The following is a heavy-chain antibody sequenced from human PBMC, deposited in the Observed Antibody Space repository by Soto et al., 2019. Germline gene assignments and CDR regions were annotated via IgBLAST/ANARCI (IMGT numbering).Heavy chain of an antibody. CDR1: GYSFTSYW. Sequence: GESLKISCKGSGYSFTSYWISWVRQMPGKGLEWMGRIDPSDSYTNYSPSFQGHVTISADKSISTAYLQWSSLKASDTAMYYCATPALYCSSTSCYYYYGMDVWGQGTTVTAP. D-gene: IGHD2-2*01. V-gene: IGHV5-10-1*01. CDR3: ATPALYCSSTSCYYYYGMDV. CDR2: IDPSDSYT. J-gene: IGHJ6*02.